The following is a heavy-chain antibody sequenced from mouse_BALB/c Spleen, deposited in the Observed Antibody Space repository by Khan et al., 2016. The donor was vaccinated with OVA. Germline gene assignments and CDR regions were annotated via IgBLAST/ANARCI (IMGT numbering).Heavy chain of an antibody. J-gene: IGHJ3*01. CDR3: ARDGAYYRNDGCFAY. Sequence: QVRLQQSGAELARPGASVKMSCKASGYTFTSYTIHWIKQRPGQGLEWIGYINPSSGYTNYNQKFKDKATLTADKSSTTAYMQLSSLTSDDSAVYYCARDGAYYRNDGCFAYWGQGTLVTVSA. V-gene: IGHV1-4*01. CDR2: INPSSGYT. CDR1: GYTFTSYT. D-gene: IGHD2-14*01.